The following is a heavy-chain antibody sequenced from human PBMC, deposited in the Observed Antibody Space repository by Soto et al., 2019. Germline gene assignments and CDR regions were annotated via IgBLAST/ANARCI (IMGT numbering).Heavy chain of an antibody. CDR1: GFTFDDYA. CDR2: INWNSGSI. V-gene: IGHV3-9*01. J-gene: IGHJ1*01. Sequence: PGGSLRLSCAAYGFTFDDYAMHWVRRVPGKGLEWVSGINWNSGSIGYGDSVKGRFAISRDNAKNSLHLQMNSLSAEDTAFYYCVKDESINWYSGHFRHWGQGTLVTVSS. CDR3: VKDESINWYSGHFRH. D-gene: IGHD6-13*01.